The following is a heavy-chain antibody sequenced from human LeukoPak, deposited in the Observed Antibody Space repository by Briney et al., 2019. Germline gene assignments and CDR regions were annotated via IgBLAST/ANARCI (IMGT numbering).Heavy chain of an antibody. V-gene: IGHV3-7*04. CDR3: ARVPRLGSFWYYFDY. CDR1: GFTFSSYW. CDR2: IKQDGSEK. Sequence: GGSLRLSCAASGFTFSSYWMSWVRQAPGKGLEWVANIKQDGSEKYYVDSVKGRFTISRDNAKNSLYLQMNSRRAEDTAVYYCARVPRLGSFWYYFDYWGQGTLVTVSS. D-gene: IGHD3-10*01. J-gene: IGHJ4*02.